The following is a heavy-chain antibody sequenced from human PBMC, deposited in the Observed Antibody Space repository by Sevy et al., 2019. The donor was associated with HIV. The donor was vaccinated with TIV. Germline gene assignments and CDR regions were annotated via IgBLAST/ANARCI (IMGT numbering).Heavy chain of an antibody. CDR3: AKDQWGYSSSWYQYYYYYYGMDV. CDR1: GFTFSSYG. J-gene: IGHJ6*02. CDR2: ISYDGSNK. V-gene: IGHV3-30*18. Sequence: GGSLRLSCAASGFTFSSYGMHWVRQAPGKGLEWVAVISYDGSNKYYADSVKGRLTISRDNSKNTLYLQMNSLRAEDTAVYYCAKDQWGYSSSWYQYYYYYYGMDVWGQGTTVTVSS. D-gene: IGHD6-13*01.